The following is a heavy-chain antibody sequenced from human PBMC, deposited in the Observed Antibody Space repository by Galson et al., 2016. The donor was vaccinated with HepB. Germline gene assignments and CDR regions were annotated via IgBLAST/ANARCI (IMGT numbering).Heavy chain of an antibody. CDR1: GFTFSDYY. CDR2: ISNSGDTT. Sequence: SLRLSCAASGFTFSDYYMSWIRQAPGKGLEWISVISNSGDTTYYAASERGRFTISRDNSKNTLYLQMTGLRAEDTAVYYCAKDQSDYVWGSYRDGGDYWGQGTLV. CDR3: AKDQSDYVWGSYRDGGDY. J-gene: IGHJ4*02. D-gene: IGHD3-16*02. V-gene: IGHV3-23*01.